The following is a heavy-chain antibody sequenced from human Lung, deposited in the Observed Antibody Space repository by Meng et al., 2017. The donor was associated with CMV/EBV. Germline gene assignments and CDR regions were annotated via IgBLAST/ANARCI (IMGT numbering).Heavy chain of an antibody. CDR3: ATSRFHGDFTDAVNI. CDR2: ISYDGTYK. J-gene: IGHJ3*02. D-gene: IGHD4-17*01. Sequence: SGFTLNSYTVHWVRQAPGKGLEWMAVISYDGTYKYYGDSVKGRFTVSRDNSKRSLYLQMNSLRPEDTAVYYCATSRFHGDFTDAVNIWGQETLVTVSS. V-gene: IGHV3-30-3*01. CDR1: GFTLNSYT.